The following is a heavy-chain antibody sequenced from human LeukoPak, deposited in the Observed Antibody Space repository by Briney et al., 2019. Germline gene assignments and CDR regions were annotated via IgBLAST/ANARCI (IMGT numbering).Heavy chain of an antibody. D-gene: IGHD4-17*01. CDR3: ARRDATTVTAFDY. CDR1: GFDFTRDW. V-gene: IGHV5-51*01. CDR2: IFPDDSDT. J-gene: IGHJ4*02. Sequence: PGESLKISCRFSGFDFTRDWIGWVRLMPRKGLEWMGIIFPDDSDTRYSSSFQGQVTLSADKSISTAYLQWSSLKASDTAIYYCARRDATTVTAFDYWGQGTLVTVSS.